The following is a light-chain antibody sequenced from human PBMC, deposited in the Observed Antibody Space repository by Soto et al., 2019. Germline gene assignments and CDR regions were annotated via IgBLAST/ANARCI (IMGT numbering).Light chain of an antibody. Sequence: EIVLTQSPATLSLSPGERATLSCRASQRVSSYLAWYQQKPGQAPRLLIYDASNRATGVPARFSGSGSGTDFTLTISSLEPEDFAVYYCQQSKNWPNTFGQGTKLEIK. CDR1: QRVSSY. CDR2: DAS. J-gene: IGKJ2*01. CDR3: QQSKNWPNT. V-gene: IGKV3-11*01.